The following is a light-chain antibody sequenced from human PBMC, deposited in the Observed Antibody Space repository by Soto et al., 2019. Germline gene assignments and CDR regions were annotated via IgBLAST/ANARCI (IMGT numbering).Light chain of an antibody. Sequence: QSVLTQPASVSGSPGQSITISCTGTSSDVGGYDYVSWYQQFPGKAPKLVIFEVSNRPSGVSDRFSGSKSGNTASLTISGLQLEDEADYYCTSYATRSPYGFGTGTKVPS. CDR3: TSYATRSPYG. J-gene: IGLJ1*01. CDR1: SSDVGGYDY. V-gene: IGLV2-14*01. CDR2: EVS.